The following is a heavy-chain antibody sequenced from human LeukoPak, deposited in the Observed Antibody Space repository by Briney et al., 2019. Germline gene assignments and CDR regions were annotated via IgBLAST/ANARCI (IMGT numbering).Heavy chain of an antibody. CDR2: IISDGRKT. CDR1: GLTFNTYW. Sequence: GGSLRLSCVASGLTFNTYWMHWVRQAPGKGLVWVSFIISDGRKTTYADSVKGRFTISRDNAKNTLYLQMNSLRAEDTAVYYCATGEDYGDSYFDYWGQGTLVTVSS. D-gene: IGHD4-17*01. CDR3: ATGEDYGDSYFDY. V-gene: IGHV3-74*03. J-gene: IGHJ4*02.